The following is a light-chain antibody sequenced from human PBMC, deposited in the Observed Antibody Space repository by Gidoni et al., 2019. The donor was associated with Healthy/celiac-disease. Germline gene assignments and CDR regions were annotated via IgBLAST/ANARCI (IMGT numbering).Light chain of an antibody. CDR2: KAS. Sequence: IQMTQPPSTLSASVGARVTITCRASQSISSWLAWYQQKPGKAPKLLIYKASSLESGVPSRFSGSGSGTEFTLTISSLQPDDFATYYCQQYNSYWCSFXQXTKLEIK. J-gene: IGKJ2*04. CDR1: QSISSW. CDR3: QQYNSYWCS. V-gene: IGKV1-5*03.